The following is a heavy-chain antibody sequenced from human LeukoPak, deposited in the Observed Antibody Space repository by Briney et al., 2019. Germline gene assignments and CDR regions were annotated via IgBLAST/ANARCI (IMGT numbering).Heavy chain of an antibody. V-gene: IGHV3-23*01. Sequence: PGGSLRLSCAASGFTFTSYAMTWVRQAPGRGLEWVSSISGTGGTTYSADSVKGRFTISRDNAKNTLYLQMNSLRAEDTAVYYCAREDGGNSDHFDYWDQGTLVSVSS. J-gene: IGHJ4*02. CDR3: AREDGGNSDHFDY. CDR2: ISGTGGTT. D-gene: IGHD4-23*01. CDR1: GFTFTSYA.